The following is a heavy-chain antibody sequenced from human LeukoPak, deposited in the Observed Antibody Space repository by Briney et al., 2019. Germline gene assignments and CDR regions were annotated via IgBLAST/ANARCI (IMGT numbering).Heavy chain of an antibody. CDR2: IKQDGSEK. CDR3: ARDSLDRTGSFDY. Sequence: PGGSLRLSCAASGFTFSSYWMSWVRQAPGKGLEWVANIKQDGSEKYYVDSVKGRFTISRDNAKNSLYLQMNSLRAEDTAVYYCARDSLDRTGSFDYWGQGTLVTVSS. J-gene: IGHJ4*02. V-gene: IGHV3-7*01. CDR1: GFTFSSYW. D-gene: IGHD1-1*01.